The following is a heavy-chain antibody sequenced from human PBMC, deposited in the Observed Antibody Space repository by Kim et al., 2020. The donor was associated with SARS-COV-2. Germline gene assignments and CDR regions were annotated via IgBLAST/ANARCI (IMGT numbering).Heavy chain of an antibody. V-gene: IGHV1-3*01. D-gene: IGHD6-19*01. CDR2: NN. J-gene: IGHJ4*02. Sequence: NNRCSPKVQGRVSITRDTSATTAYLELSGLISEDTAVYYCAREAVAGSFDYWGQGTLVTVSS. CDR3: AREAVAGSFDY.